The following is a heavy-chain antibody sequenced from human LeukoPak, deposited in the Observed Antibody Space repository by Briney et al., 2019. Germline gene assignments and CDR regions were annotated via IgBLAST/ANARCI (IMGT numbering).Heavy chain of an antibody. J-gene: IGHJ5*02. CDR1: AGSVSRGGYY. CDR3: ARLVTTSPSGGWFEP. V-gene: IGHV4-31*03. CDR2: IYYIGSA. D-gene: IGHD4-11*01. Sequence: SHTLNLTCTVSAGSVSRGGYYWSSIRQHPGKCLEWIGYIYYIGSAYYNPSFKSRVTISVDTSKNQFSLKLSSVTAAYTGVYYCARLVTTSPSGGWFEPWGQGTLVTVSS.